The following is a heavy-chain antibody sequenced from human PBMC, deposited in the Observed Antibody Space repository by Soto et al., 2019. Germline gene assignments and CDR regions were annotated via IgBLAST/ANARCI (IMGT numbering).Heavy chain of an antibody. Sequence: PGESLKISCAASGFTFSSYAMSWVRQAPGKGLEWVSAISGSGGSTYYADSVKGRFTISRDNSKNALYLQMNSLRAEDTAVYYCAKDQIAFDIWGQGTMVTVSS. J-gene: IGHJ3*02. V-gene: IGHV3-23*01. CDR3: AKDQIAFDI. CDR1: GFTFSSYA. CDR2: ISGSGGST.